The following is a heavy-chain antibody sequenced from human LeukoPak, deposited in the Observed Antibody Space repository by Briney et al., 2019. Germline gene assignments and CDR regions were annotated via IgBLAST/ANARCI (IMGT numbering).Heavy chain of an antibody. CDR1: GFTFSTYA. Sequence: PGGSLRLSCAVSGFTFSTYAMSWVRQAPGKGLKWFSAISGNGADTYYADSVKGRFTISRDNSKNTLYLQMNSLRAEETAIYYCVKRRSGSPSDFDYWGQGTLVTVSS. V-gene: IGHV3-23*01. CDR2: ISGNGADT. CDR3: VKRRSGSPSDFDY. D-gene: IGHD1-26*01. J-gene: IGHJ4*02.